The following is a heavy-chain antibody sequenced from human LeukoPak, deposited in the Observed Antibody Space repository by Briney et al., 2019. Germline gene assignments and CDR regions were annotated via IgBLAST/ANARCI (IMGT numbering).Heavy chain of an antibody. J-gene: IGHJ6*02. CDR3: TTERNWELLRPYGMDI. D-gene: IGHD1-26*01. V-gene: IGHV3-15*01. Sequence: GGSLRLSCAASGFNFNFVWMSWVRQAPGKGLEWVGRIRTKIDGETADYAAPVKGRFTVSRDDSKTTLYLQMNSLKTEDSAVYYCTTERNWELLRPYGMDIWGQGTTVTVSS. CDR2: IRTKIDGETA. CDR1: GFNFNFVW.